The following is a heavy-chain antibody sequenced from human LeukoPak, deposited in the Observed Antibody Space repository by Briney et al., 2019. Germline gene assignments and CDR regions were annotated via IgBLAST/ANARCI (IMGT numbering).Heavy chain of an antibody. CDR1: GESFSGYY. D-gene: IGHD6-19*01. J-gene: IGHJ6*02. CDR2: INHSGST. V-gene: IGHV4-34*01. Sequence: PSETLSLTCAVYGESFSGYYWSWIRQPPGKGLEWIGEINHSGSTNYNPSLKSRVTISVDTSKNQFSLKLSSVTAADTAVYYCARGPRAGTGHYGMDVWGQGTTVTVSS. CDR3: ARGPRAGTGHYGMDV.